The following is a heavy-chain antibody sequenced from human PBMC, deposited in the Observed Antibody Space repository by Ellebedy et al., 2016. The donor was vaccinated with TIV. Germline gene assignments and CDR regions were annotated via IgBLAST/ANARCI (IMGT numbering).Heavy chain of an antibody. D-gene: IGHD3-10*01. CDR2: IYYIGTT. CDR1: GDSITGYY. Sequence: MPSETLSLTCTVSGDSITGYYWSWIRQPPGKGLEYIGHIYYIGTTNYNPSLKSRVSISLDTSRSQFSLSLTSVTAADTAVYFCARDRRGSYDFWGQGTLIAVSS. V-gene: IGHV4-59*01. J-gene: IGHJ4*02. CDR3: ARDRRGSYDF.